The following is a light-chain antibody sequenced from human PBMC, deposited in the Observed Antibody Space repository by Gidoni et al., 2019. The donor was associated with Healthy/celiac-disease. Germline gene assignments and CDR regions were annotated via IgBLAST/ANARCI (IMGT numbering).Light chain of an antibody. Sequence: QSALTQPPPVSVSPGQSITISCTGTSSDVGSYNLVSWYQQHPGKAPKLMIYEVSKRPSGVSNRFSGSKSGNTASLTISGLQAEDEADYYCCSYAGSSTVVFGGGTKLTVL. V-gene: IGLV2-23*02. CDR3: CSYAGSSTVV. J-gene: IGLJ2*01. CDR2: EVS. CDR1: SSDVGSYNL.